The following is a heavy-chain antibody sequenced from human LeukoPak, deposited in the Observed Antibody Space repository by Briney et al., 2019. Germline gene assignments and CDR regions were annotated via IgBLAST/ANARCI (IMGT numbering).Heavy chain of an antibody. Sequence: SETLSLTCTVSGGSISSSSYYWGWIRQPPGKGLEWIGSIYYSGSTYYNPSLKSRVTIALDTSKNQFSLKLSSVTAADTAVYYCARDPANYYYGMDVWGQGTTVTVSS. CDR2: IYYSGST. V-gene: IGHV4-39*07. J-gene: IGHJ6*02. CDR3: ARDPANYYYGMDV. CDR1: GGSISSSSYY.